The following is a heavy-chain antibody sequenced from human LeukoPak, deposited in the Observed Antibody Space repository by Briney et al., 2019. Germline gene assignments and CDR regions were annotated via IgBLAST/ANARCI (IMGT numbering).Heavy chain of an antibody. J-gene: IGHJ4*02. V-gene: IGHV1-69*13. Sequence: SVKVSCKASGGTFGSYAISWVRQAPGQGLEWMGGIIPIFGTANYAQKFQGRVTITADESTSTAYMELSSLKSEDTAVYYCARSEYNWNDVEGYYFDYWGQGTLVTVSS. CDR2: IIPIFGTA. D-gene: IGHD1-1*01. CDR3: ARSEYNWNDVEGYYFDY. CDR1: GGTFGSYA.